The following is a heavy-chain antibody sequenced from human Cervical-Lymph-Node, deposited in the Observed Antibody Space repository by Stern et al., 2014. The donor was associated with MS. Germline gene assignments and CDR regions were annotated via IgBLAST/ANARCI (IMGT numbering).Heavy chain of an antibody. J-gene: IGHJ4*02. CDR2: TNEDGTIT. CDR1: GFTFSRYW. Sequence: EVHLVESGGGLVQPGGSLRLSCVVSGFTFSRYWMHWVRQVPGKGLVWVSRTNEDGTITSYADSVRGRFTISRDNAKNTLYLQMDGLRAEDTAVYFCTSDLAGRDDYWGQGTPVTVSS. CDR3: TSDLAGRDDY. V-gene: IGHV3-74*02.